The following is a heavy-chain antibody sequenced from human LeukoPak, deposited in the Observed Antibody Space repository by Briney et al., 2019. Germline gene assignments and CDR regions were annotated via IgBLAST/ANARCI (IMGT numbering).Heavy chain of an antibody. CDR2: INQEGSEE. Sequence: GGSLRLSCEVSGLTFRSFWMSWVRQAPGKGLEWVANINQEGSEEYFVDSVKGRFTISRDNAKNSLHLQMNTLTAEDTAVYYCARERDGRFFDYWGQGTLVTVSS. D-gene: IGHD5-24*01. V-gene: IGHV3-7*01. J-gene: IGHJ4*02. CDR1: GLTFRSFW. CDR3: ARERDGRFFDY.